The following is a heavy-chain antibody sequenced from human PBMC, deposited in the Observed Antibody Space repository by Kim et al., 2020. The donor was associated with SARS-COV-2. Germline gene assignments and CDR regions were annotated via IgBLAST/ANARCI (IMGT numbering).Heavy chain of an antibody. V-gene: IGHV4-31*03. CDR2: IYYSGST. CDR3: ARDGPYGSGSSYFDY. CDR1: GGSISSGGYY. J-gene: IGHJ4*02. Sequence: SETLSLTCTVSGGSISSGGYYWSWIRQHPGKGLEWIGYIYYSGSTYYNPSLKSRVTISVDTSKNQFSLKLSSVTAADTAVYYCARDGPYGSGSSYFDYWGQGTLVTVSS. D-gene: IGHD3-10*01.